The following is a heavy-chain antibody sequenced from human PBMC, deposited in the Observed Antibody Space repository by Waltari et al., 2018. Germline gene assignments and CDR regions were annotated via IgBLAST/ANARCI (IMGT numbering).Heavy chain of an antibody. D-gene: IGHD7-27*01. Sequence: QVQLVQSGAEVKKPGASVKVSCKASGYTFTSYDLNWVRQDTGQGLEWMGWMNPNSGNTGYAQKFQGRVTITRNTSISTAYMELSSLRSEDTAVYYCARGPSWGSYYYYYGMDVWGQGTTVTVSS. V-gene: IGHV1-8*03. CDR1: GYTFTSYD. CDR3: ARGPSWGSYYYYYGMDV. J-gene: IGHJ6*02. CDR2: MNPNSGNT.